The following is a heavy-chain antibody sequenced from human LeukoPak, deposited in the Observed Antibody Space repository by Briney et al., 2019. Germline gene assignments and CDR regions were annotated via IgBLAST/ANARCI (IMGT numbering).Heavy chain of an antibody. V-gene: IGHV1-24*01. CDR1: GYTLTELS. D-gene: IGHD3-3*01. CDR3: ARVIPKIFGVVTPYNWFDP. CDR2: FDPEDGET. J-gene: IGHJ5*02. Sequence: ASVKVSCKVSGYTLTELSMHWVRQARGKGLEWMGGFDPEDGETIYAQKFQGRVTMTEDTSTDTAYMELSILRSEDTAVYYCARVIPKIFGVVTPYNWFDPWGQGTLVTVSS.